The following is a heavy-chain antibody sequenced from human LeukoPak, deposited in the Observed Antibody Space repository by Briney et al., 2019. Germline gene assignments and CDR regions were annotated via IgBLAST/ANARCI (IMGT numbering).Heavy chain of an antibody. Sequence: SVKVSCKASGGTFSSYAISWVRQAPGQGLEWMGGIIPIFGTANYAQKFQGRVMITADESTSTAYMELSSLRSEDTAVYYCARGRPYSSSSDFDYWGQGTLVTVSS. CDR2: IIPIFGTA. D-gene: IGHD6-6*01. CDR1: GGTFSSYA. CDR3: ARGRPYSSSSDFDY. J-gene: IGHJ4*02. V-gene: IGHV1-69*13.